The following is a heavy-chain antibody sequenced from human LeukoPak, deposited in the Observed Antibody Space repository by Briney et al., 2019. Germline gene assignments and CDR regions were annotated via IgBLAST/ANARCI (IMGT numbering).Heavy chain of an antibody. J-gene: IGHJ6*03. CDR1: GYTFTGYY. V-gene: IGHV1-2*02. CDR2: INPNSGGT. D-gene: IGHD5-18*01. CDR3: ARWGTAMPVGGAEYYYYMDV. Sequence: GASVKVSCKASGYTFTGYYMHWVRQAPGQGLEWMGWINPNSGGTNYAQKFQGRVTMTRDTSISTAYMELSRLRSDDTAVYYCARWGTAMPVGGAEYYYYMDVWGKGTTVTVSS.